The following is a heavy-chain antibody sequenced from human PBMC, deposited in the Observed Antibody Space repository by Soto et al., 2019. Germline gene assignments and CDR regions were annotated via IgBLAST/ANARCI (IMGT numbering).Heavy chain of an antibody. D-gene: IGHD6-19*01. CDR2: MYSSGSV. CDR1: GGSITPFK. Sequence: SETLSLTCTVSGGSITPFKWSWIRQSPGKGLEWIGYMYSSGSVNYNPSLKSRVTISMDTSKNQFPLKLTSVTAADTAVYYCARFAYRSGWNFDYWGRGTLVTVSS. V-gene: IGHV4-59*12. CDR3: ARFAYRSGWNFDY. J-gene: IGHJ4*02.